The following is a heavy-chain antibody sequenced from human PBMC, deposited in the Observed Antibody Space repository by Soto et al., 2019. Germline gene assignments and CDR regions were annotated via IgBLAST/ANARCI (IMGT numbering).Heavy chain of an antibody. CDR3: ANHVLRFLEWLEDY. V-gene: IGHV3-23*01. CDR2: ISGSGGST. D-gene: IGHD3-3*01. CDR1: GFTFSSYA. J-gene: IGHJ4*02. Sequence: GGSLRLSCAASGFTFSSYAMSWVRQAPGKGLEWVSAISGSGGSTYYADSVKGRFTISRDNSKNTLYLQMNSLRAEDTAVYYCANHVLRFLEWLEDYWGQGTLVTVSS.